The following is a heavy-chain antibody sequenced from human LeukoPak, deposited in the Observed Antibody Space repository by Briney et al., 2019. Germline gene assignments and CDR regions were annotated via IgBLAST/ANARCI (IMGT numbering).Heavy chain of an antibody. CDR1: GSSISSSSYY. D-gene: IGHD5-18*01. CDR3: ARDVIQLWSAFDY. V-gene: IGHV4-39*07. J-gene: IGHJ4*02. Sequence: SETLSLTCTVSGSSISSSSYYWGWIRQPPGKGLEWIGSIYYSGSTYYNPSLKSRVTISVDTSKNQFSLKLSSVTAADTAVYYCARDVIQLWSAFDYWGQGTLVTVSS. CDR2: IYYSGST.